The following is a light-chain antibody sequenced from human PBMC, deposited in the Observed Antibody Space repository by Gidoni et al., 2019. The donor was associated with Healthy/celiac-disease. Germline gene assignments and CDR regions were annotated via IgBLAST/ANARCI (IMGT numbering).Light chain of an antibody. V-gene: IGKV3-20*01. CDR3: QQYGSSPST. CDR1: QSVSSSY. Sequence: VLTQSPGTLSLSPGERATLSCRASQSVSSSYLAWYQQKPGQAPRLLIYGASSRATGIPDRFSGSGSGTDFTLTISRLEPEDFAVYYCQQYGSSPSTFGQGTKVEIK. J-gene: IGKJ1*01. CDR2: GAS.